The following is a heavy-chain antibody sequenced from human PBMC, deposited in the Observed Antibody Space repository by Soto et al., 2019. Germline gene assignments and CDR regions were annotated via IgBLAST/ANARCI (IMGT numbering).Heavy chain of an antibody. V-gene: IGHV4-59*08. Sequence: QVQLQESGPGLVKPSETLSLTCTVSGGSISSYYWSWIRQPPGKGLEWIGYIYYSGSTNYNPSLKSRVTTSVDTSKHQFPLKLSSVTAADTAVYYCARRWGRSFDYWGQGTLVTVSS. CDR2: IYYSGST. CDR1: GGSISSYY. J-gene: IGHJ4*02. D-gene: IGHD2-15*01. CDR3: ARRWGRSFDY.